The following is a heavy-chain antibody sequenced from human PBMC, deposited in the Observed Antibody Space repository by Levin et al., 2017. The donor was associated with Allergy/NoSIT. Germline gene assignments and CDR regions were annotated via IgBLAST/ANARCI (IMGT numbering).Heavy chain of an antibody. CDR1: GGSISSSGYY. CDR3: ARDTVAFDY. J-gene: IGHJ4*02. D-gene: IGHD4-11*01. CDR2: IHYTGST. V-gene: IGHV4-39*07. Sequence: SETLSLTCTVSGGSISSSGYYWGWIRQPPGKGLEWIGCIHYTGSTYYNPSLKSRVTISLDTSKNQFSLKLSSVTAADTAVYYCARDTVAFDYWGQGTLVTVSS.